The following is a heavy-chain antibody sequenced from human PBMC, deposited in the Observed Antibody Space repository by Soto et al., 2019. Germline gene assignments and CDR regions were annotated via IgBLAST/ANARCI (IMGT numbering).Heavy chain of an antibody. V-gene: IGHV4-59*01. CDR3: VRLIAAAGAYYYYYYMDV. D-gene: IGHD6-13*01. J-gene: IGHJ6*03. Sequence: SETLSLTCTVSGGSISSYYWSWIRQPPGKGLEWIGYIYYSGSTNYNPSLKSRVTISVDTSKNQFSLKLSSVTAADTAVYYCVRLIAAAGAYYYYYYMDVWGQGTTVTVSS. CDR1: GGSISSYY. CDR2: IYYSGST.